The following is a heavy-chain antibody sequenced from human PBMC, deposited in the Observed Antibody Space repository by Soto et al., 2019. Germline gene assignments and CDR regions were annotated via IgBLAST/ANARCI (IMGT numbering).Heavy chain of an antibody. CDR1: GFTFSDHW. Sequence: EVQLVESGGGLVQPGGSLRVSCAASGFTFSDHWMSWVRQAPGKGLEFVANIKRDGSDINYVDSVEGRFTISRDNANNALYLQMSSLRAEDTAVYYCTRGYCPGGSCYYEYDFDYWGQGTLVTVSS. V-gene: IGHV3-7*03. CDR2: IKRDGSDI. J-gene: IGHJ4*02. CDR3: TRGYCPGGSCYYEYDFDY. D-gene: IGHD2-15*01.